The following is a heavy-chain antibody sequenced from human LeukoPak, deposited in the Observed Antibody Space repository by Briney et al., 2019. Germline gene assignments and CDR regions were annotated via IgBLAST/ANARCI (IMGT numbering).Heavy chain of an antibody. V-gene: IGHV4-39*01. D-gene: IGHD3-22*01. Sequence: SETLSLTCTVSGGSISSSSYYWGWIRQPPGKGLEWIGSIYYSGSTYYNPSLKSRVTISVDTSKNQFSLKLSSVTAADTAVYYCARTGGYYDSSGYYPEDAFDIWGRGTMVTVSS. CDR2: IYYSGST. CDR3: ARTGGYYDSSGYYPEDAFDI. J-gene: IGHJ3*02. CDR1: GGSISSSSYY.